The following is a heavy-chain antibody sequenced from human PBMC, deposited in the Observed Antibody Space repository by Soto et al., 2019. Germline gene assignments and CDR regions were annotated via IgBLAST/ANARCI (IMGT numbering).Heavy chain of an antibody. CDR2: IYYSGST. V-gene: IGHV4-30-4*01. D-gene: IGHD6-13*01. Sequence: PSETLSLTCTVSGGSISSGDYYWSWIRQPPGKGLEWIGYIYYSGSTYYNPSLKSRVTISVDTSKNQFSLKLSSVTAADTAVYYCARVRGSSWYVDYWGQGTLVTVSS. CDR1: GGSISSGDYY. CDR3: ARVRGSSWYVDY. J-gene: IGHJ4*02.